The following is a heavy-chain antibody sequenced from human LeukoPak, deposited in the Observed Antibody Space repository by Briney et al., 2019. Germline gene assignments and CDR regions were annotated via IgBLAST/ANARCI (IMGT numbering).Heavy chain of an antibody. J-gene: IGHJ3*01. CDR2: IRSDSSTK. CDR1: GFSISNYG. CDR3: ARDYSRWHGDFDV. V-gene: IGHV3-48*02. Sequence: PGGSLRLSCAGSGFSISNYGMNWVRQAPGKGLEWVSYIRSDSSTKYYADSVEGRFTISRDNAQSSLYLQMNSLRDEDSGVYFCARDYSRWHGDFDVWGQGTMVTVSS. D-gene: IGHD6-13*01.